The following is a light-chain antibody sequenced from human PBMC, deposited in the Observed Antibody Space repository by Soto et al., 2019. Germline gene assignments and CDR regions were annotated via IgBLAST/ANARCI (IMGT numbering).Light chain of an antibody. CDR1: SSNIGSNT. CDR2: SNN. V-gene: IGLV1-44*01. J-gene: IGLJ3*02. Sequence: QSVLTQPPSASGTPGQRVTISCSGSSSNIGSNTVNWYQQLPGTAPKLLIYSNNQRPSGVPDRFSGSKSGTSASLAISGLQSEDEADYYCAAWDDSLNGLGFSGGTKVTVL. CDR3: AAWDDSLNGLG.